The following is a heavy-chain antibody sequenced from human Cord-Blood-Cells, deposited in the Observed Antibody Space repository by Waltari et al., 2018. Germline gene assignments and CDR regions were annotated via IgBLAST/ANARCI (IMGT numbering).Heavy chain of an antibody. V-gene: IGHV1-2*02. D-gene: IGHD6-13*01. Sequence: QVQLVQSGAEVKKPGASVKVSCKASGYTFTGYYMPWVRQPPGQGLEWMGWINPNSGGTNYAQKFQGRVTMTRDTSISTAYMELSRLRSDDTAVYYCASEGPSSSSWYPYFQHWGQGTLVTVSS. CDR3: ASEGPSSSSWYPYFQH. CDR2: INPNSGGT. J-gene: IGHJ1*01. CDR1: GYTFTGYY.